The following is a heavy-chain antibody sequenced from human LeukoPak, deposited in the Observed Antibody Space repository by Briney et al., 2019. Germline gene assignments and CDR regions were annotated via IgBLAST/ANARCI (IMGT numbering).Heavy chain of an antibody. CDR2: INPNSGGT. J-gene: IGHJ4*02. V-gene: IGHV1-2*02. Sequence: ASVKVSCKASGYTFTGYYIHWVRQARGQGLEWMGWINPNSGGTNYAQKFQGRVTMTRDTSISTAYMELSRLRSDDTAVYYCARGDGYISAGGDYWGQGTLVTVSS. CDR1: GYTFTGYY. CDR3: ARGDGYISAGGDY. D-gene: IGHD5-24*01.